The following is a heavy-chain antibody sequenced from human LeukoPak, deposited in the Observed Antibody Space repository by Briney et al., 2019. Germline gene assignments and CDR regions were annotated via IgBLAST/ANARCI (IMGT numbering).Heavy chain of an antibody. CDR3: ARGHRWTYHDFWSGYYLH. V-gene: IGHV4-4*07. D-gene: IGHD3-3*01. CDR2: IYTSGST. J-gene: IGHJ1*01. CDR1: GGSISSYY. Sequence: SETLSLTCTVSGGSISSYYWSWIRQPAGKGLEWIGRIYTSGSTNYNPSLKSRVTMSVDTSKNQFSLKLSSVTAADTAVYYCARGHRWTYHDFWSGYYLHWGQGTLVTVSS.